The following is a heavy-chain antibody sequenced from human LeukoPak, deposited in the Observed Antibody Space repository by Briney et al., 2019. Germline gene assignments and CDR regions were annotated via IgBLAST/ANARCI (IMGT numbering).Heavy chain of an antibody. CDR3: ARVDSSGYYYGLDY. CDR1: GFTFSNYW. Sequence: PGGSLRLSCAASGFTFSNYWMSWVRQAPGKGLEWVANIKQDGSEKYYVDSVKGRFTISRDNAKNSLYLQMNSLRAEDTAVYYCARVDSSGYYYGLDYWGQGTLVTVSS. D-gene: IGHD3-22*01. V-gene: IGHV3-7*01. J-gene: IGHJ4*02. CDR2: IKQDGSEK.